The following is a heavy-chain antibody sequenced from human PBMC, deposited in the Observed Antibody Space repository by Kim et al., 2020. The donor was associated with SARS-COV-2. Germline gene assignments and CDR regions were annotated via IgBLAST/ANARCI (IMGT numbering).Heavy chain of an antibody. J-gene: IGHJ4*02. D-gene: IGHD3-3*01. CDR3: AKDPYYDFWSGYYFDY. Sequence: SEKRRFTISRDNSKNTLYLQMNSLRAEDTAVYYCAKDPYYDFWSGYYFDYWGQGTLVTVSS. V-gene: IGHV3-23*01.